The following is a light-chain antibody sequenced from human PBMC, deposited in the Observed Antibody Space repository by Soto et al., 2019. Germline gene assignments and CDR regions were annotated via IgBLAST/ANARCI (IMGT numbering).Light chain of an antibody. Sequence: DIQMTQSPSFVSASVGDRVTITCRASQGISRWLAWYQQRPGKAPELLIYGASSLQSGVPSRFRGSGSGRDFTLTISSLQPEDFATYYCQQANSFPLTFGQGTRLEIK. J-gene: IGKJ5*01. V-gene: IGKV1-12*01. CDR1: QGISRW. CDR3: QQANSFPLT. CDR2: GAS.